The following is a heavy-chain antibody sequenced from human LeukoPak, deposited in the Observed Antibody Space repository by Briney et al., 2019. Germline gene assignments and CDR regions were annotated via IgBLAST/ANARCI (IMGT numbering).Heavy chain of an antibody. CDR3: AISTVTTEYWFDP. V-gene: IGHV5-51*01. CDR1: AYSFTKYW. D-gene: IGHD4-17*01. J-gene: IGHJ5*02. Sequence: GESLKISCKGSAYSFTKYWIGWVRQMPEKGLEWMGIIYPGDSDTRYSPSFQGQVTISADKSISTAYLQWSSLKASDTAMYYCAISTVTTEYWFDPWGQGTLVTVSS. CDR2: IYPGDSDT.